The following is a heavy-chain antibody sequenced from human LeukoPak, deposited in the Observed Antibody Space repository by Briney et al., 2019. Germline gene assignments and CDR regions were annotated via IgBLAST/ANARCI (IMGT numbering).Heavy chain of an antibody. CDR3: ARPHDSSGLDAFDI. CDR2: IYYSGST. V-gene: IGHV4-39*01. Sequence: SETLSLTCTVSGGSISSSSYYWGWIRQPPGKGLEWIGSIYYSGSTYYNPSLQSRATISVDTSKNQFSLKLSSVTAADTAVYYCARPHDSSGLDAFDIWGQGTMVTVSS. D-gene: IGHD3-22*01. J-gene: IGHJ3*02. CDR1: GGSISSSSYY.